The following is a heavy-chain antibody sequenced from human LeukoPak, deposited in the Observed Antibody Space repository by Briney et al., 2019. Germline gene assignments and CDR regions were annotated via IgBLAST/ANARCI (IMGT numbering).Heavy chain of an antibody. CDR1: GGSFSGYY. J-gene: IGHJ4*02. D-gene: IGHD6-13*01. V-gene: IGHV3-23*01. Sequence: ETLSLTCAVYGGSFSGYYWSWVRQAPGKGLEWVSAISGSGGSTYYADSVKGRFTISRDNSKNTLYLQMNSLRAEDTAVYYCAKEGLAAADYWGQGTLVTVSS. CDR2: ISGSGGST. CDR3: AKEGLAAADY.